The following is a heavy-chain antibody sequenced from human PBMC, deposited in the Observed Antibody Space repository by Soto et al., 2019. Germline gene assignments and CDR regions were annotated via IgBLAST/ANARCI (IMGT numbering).Heavy chain of an antibody. CDR2: IIPIFGTA. CDR3: ARDPNGYSSSWYVSWFDP. Sequence: GQGLEWMGGIIPIFGTANYAQKFQGRVTITADESTSTAYMELSSLRSEDTAVYYCARDPNGYSSSWYVSWFDPWGQGTLVTVS. D-gene: IGHD6-13*01. V-gene: IGHV1-69*01. J-gene: IGHJ5*02.